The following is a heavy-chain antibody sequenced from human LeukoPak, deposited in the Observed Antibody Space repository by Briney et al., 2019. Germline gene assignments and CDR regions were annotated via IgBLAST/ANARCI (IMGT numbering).Heavy chain of an antibody. D-gene: IGHD6-13*01. Sequence: GGSLRLSCAASGFTFSSYAMSWVRQAPGKGLEWVSAISGSGGSTYYADSVKGRFTISRDNSKNTLYLQMNSLRVEDTAVYYCAKMRDESSSWREFDYWGQGTLVTVSS. CDR3: AKMRDESSSWREFDY. CDR1: GFTFSSYA. V-gene: IGHV3-23*01. J-gene: IGHJ4*02. CDR2: ISGSGGST.